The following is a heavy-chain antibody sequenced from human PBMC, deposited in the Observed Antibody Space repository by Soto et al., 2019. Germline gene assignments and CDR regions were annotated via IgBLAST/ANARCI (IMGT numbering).Heavy chain of an antibody. CDR1: EFTFRNYW. Sequence: GGSLRLACEASEFTFRNYWMSGVRQAPGEGLEWVAIMKEDGSETYYVDSVKGRFTISRDNAKNSLHLQMNSLRVEDTAVYYCARARPGAYFDYWGQGTLVTVSS. CDR2: MKEDGSET. V-gene: IGHV3-7*01. CDR3: ARARPGAYFDY. J-gene: IGHJ4*02.